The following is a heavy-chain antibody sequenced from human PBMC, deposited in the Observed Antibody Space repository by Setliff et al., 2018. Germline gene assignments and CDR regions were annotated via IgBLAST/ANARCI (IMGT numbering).Heavy chain of an antibody. CDR1: GCSISSGSYY. D-gene: IGHD5-12*01. V-gene: IGHV4-61*09. J-gene: IGHJ4*02. Sequence: PSETLSLTCTVSGCSISSGSYYWSWIRQPAGKGLEWIGHIYTSGSTNYNPSLKSRVTISVDTSMNQFSLSLTSVTAADTAVYYCARDSGYAIDYWGQGTLVTVSS. CDR3: ARDSGYAIDY. CDR2: IYTSGST.